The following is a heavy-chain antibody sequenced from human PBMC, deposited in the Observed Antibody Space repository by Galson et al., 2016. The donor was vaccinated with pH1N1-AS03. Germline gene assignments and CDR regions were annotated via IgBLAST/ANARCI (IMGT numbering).Heavy chain of an antibody. V-gene: IGHV3-23*01. CDR2: ISGSGGDT. CDR1: GFTFSTYA. Sequence: SLRLSCAASGFTFSTYAMSWVRQAQGKGLEWVSSISGSGGDTYYADSVKGRFTISRDNSRDTLYLQMNSLRAEDTAVYYCVRRSPWSPVPTFYFDYWGQGTLVTVSS. D-gene: IGHD4/OR15-4a*01. CDR3: VRRSPWSPVPTFYFDY. J-gene: IGHJ4*02.